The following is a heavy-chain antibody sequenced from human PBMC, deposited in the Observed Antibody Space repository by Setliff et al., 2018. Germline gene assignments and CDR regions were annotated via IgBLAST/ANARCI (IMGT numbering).Heavy chain of an antibody. Sequence: PGGSLRLSCAASGFTFSSYGMHWVRQAPGKGLEWVAVIWYDGSNKYYADSVKGRFTISRDNSKNTLYLQMNSLRAEDTAVYYCARGGYSYGYGTPKTFDYWGRGTLVTVSS. CDR2: IWYDGSNK. CDR1: GFTFSSYG. D-gene: IGHD5-18*01. CDR3: ARGGYSYGYGTPKTFDY. V-gene: IGHV3-30*19. J-gene: IGHJ4*02.